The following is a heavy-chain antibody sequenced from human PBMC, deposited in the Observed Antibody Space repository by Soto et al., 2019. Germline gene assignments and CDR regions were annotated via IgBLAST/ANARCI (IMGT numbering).Heavy chain of an antibody. Sequence: QVQLVQSGAEVKKPGSSVKVSCKASGGTFSTYTINWVRQAPGQGLEWMGGISPMFGTANYAQKFQGRVTITADESTSKAYMELSSLRSEDTAVYYCARRYCISTSCHYYGMDVWGQGTTVTVSS. CDR1: GGTFSTYT. CDR3: ARRYCISTSCHYYGMDV. CDR2: ISPMFGTA. J-gene: IGHJ6*02. D-gene: IGHD2-2*01. V-gene: IGHV1-69*12.